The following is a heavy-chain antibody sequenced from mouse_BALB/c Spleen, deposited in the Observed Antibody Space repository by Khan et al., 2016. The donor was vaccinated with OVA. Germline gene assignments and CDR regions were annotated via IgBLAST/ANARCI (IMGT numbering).Heavy chain of an antibody. CDR2: INPSTGYT. CDR3: SRRGLRWDFDY. CDR1: GYTFINYW. D-gene: IGHD1-1*01. Sequence: QIQLVQSGAELAKPGASVKMSCKASGYTFINYWILWVKQRPGQGLEWIGYINPSTGYTEYNQNFKDKATLTADKSSSTAYMQLSSLTSEDSAVYYCSRRGLRWDFDYLGQGTTLTVPS. V-gene: IGHV1-7*01. J-gene: IGHJ2*01.